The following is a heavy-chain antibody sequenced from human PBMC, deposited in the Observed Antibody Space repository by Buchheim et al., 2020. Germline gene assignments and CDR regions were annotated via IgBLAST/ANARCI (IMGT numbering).Heavy chain of an antibody. CDR3: CRGGEKNWNYVGGWGYYYYYGMDV. J-gene: IGHJ6*02. Sequence: QVQLVQSGAEVKKPGASVKVSCKASGYTFTGYYMHWVRQAPGQGLEWMGWINPNSGGTNYAQKFQGRVTMTRDTSISTAYMGLGRRSSEGTAVYYCCRGGEKNWNYVGGWGYYYYYGMDVWGQGTT. CDR1: GYTFTGYY. V-gene: IGHV1-2*02. CDR2: INPNSGGT. D-gene: IGHD1-7*01.